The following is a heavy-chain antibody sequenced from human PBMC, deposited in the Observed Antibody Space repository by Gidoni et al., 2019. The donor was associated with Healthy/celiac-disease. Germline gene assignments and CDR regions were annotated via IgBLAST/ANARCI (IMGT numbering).Heavy chain of an antibody. D-gene: IGHD3-16*02. J-gene: IGHJ4*02. Sequence: QVQLVESGGGVVQPGRSLRLSCAASGFTFSSYALHWVRQAPGKGLEWVAVISYDGSNKYYADSVKGRFTISRDNSKNTLYLQMNSLRAEDTAVYYCAKDLSLISMITFGGVIPAYWGQGTLVTVSS. CDR1: GFTFSSYA. V-gene: IGHV3-30*18. CDR2: ISYDGSNK. CDR3: AKDLSLISMITFGGVIPAY.